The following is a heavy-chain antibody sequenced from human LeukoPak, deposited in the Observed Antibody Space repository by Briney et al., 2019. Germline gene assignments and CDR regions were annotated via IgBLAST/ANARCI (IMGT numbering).Heavy chain of an antibody. V-gene: IGHV1-69*05. CDR3: ARNDRRDGYNPLLSY. Sequence: GASVKVSCKASGGTLSSYAISWVRQAPGQGLEWMGGIIPIFGTANYAQKFQGRVTITTDESTSTAYMELSSLRSEDTAVYYCARNDRRDGYNPLLSYWGQGTLVTVSS. CDR2: IIPIFGTA. D-gene: IGHD5-24*01. CDR1: GGTLSSYA. J-gene: IGHJ4*02.